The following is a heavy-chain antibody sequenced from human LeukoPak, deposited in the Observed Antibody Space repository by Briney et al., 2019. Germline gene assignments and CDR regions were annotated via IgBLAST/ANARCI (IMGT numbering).Heavy chain of an antibody. D-gene: IGHD2-2*01. Sequence: SETLSLTCTVSGGSISSYYWSWIRQPPGKGLEWIGYIYYSGSTNYNPSLKSRVTISVDTSKNQFSLKLSSVTAADTAVYYCARVQGSTSCPDSLGQGTLVTVSS. CDR3: ARVQGSTSCPDS. CDR1: GGSISSYY. J-gene: IGHJ4*02. CDR2: IYYSGST. V-gene: IGHV4-59*01.